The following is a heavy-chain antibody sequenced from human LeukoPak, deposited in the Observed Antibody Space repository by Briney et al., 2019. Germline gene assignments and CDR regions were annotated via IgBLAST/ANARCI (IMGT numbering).Heavy chain of an antibody. CDR3: ARGSGYDSFDY. CDR2: IYYSGST. Sequence: SETLSLTCTVSGGSISSYYWSWIRQPPGKGLEWIGYIYYSGSTNYNPSLKSRVTISVDTSKNQFSLELSSVTAADTAVYYCARGSGYDSFDYWGQGTLVTVSS. V-gene: IGHV4-59*01. J-gene: IGHJ4*02. D-gene: IGHD5-12*01. CDR1: GGSISSYY.